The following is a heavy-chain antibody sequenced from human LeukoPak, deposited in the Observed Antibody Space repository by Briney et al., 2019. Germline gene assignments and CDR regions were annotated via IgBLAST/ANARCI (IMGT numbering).Heavy chain of an antibody. J-gene: IGHJ6*02. Sequence: PGGSLRLSCAASGFTFSSYAMSWVRQAPGKGLEWVSAISGSGGSTYYADSVKGRFTISRDNAKNSLYLQMNSLRAEDTAVYYCARAADSSGYYSYYYGMDVWGQGTTVTVSS. CDR1: GFTFSSYA. CDR2: ISGSGGST. CDR3: ARAADSSGYYSYYYGMDV. D-gene: IGHD3-22*01. V-gene: IGHV3-23*01.